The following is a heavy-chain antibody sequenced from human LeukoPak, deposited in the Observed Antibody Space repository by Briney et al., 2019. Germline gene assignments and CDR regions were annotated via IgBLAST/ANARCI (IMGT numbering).Heavy chain of an antibody. Sequence: PGGSLRLSCAASGFTFNNYGMHWVRQAPGKGLEWVAVIWYDGSNKYYADSVKGRLTISRDNSKNTVYLQMNSLRAEDTAVYYCARTHFADSWGQGTLVTVSS. CDR1: GFTFNNYG. CDR3: ARTHFADS. CDR2: IWYDGSNK. J-gene: IGHJ4*02. D-gene: IGHD3-3*02. V-gene: IGHV3-33*01.